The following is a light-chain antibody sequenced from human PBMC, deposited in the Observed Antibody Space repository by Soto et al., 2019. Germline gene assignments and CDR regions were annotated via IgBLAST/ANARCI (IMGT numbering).Light chain of an antibody. CDR3: ASWDDNLRSQM. V-gene: IGLV1-40*01. CDR2: DNN. CDR1: SSNIGSGYN. J-gene: IGLJ3*02. Sequence: QSVLTQPPSVSGAPGQRVTISCTGSSSNIGSGYNVHWYQQLPGTAPKLLIYDNNNRPSGVPDRFSGSKSGTSASLAISGLRSEDEADYYCASWDDNLRSQMFGGGTKVTVL.